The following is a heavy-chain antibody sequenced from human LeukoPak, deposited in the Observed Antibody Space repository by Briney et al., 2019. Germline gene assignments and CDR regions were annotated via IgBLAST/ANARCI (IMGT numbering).Heavy chain of an antibody. CDR2: ISTFGTTI. CDR3: ARAIHGIFIYYMDV. Sequence: PGGSLRLSCAASGFTFSDYYMSWIRQAPGKGLEWVSYISTFGTTIYYADSVKGRFTISSDNAKNSLYLQMSSLSAEDTAVYYCARAIHGIFIYYMDVWGRGTTVTISS. J-gene: IGHJ6*03. CDR1: GFTFSDYY. D-gene: IGHD3-9*01. V-gene: IGHV3-11*01.